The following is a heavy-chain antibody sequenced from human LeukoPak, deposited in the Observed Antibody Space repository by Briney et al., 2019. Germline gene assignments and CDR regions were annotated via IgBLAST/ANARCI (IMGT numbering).Heavy chain of an antibody. CDR3: ARGRGKSSSSYHFYFDN. D-gene: IGHD3-22*01. CDR2: INHAGST. V-gene: IGHV4-34*01. CDR1: DGSFSDYY. J-gene: IGHJ4*02. Sequence: PSETLSLTCAVYDGSFSDYYWTWIRQSPGNGLEWIGEINHAGSTSYNPSLKNRVTISLGTSRSQFSLRLTSLTGADSAIYYCARGRGKSSSSYHFYFDNWGQGTLVTVSS.